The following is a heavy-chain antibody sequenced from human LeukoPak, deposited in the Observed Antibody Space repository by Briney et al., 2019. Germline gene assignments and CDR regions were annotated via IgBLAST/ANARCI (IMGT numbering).Heavy chain of an antibody. J-gene: IGHJ4*02. Sequence: ASVKVSCKASGYTFTSYGISWVRQAPGQGLEWMGWISAYNGNTNYAQKLQGRVTMTTDTSTTTAYMELSSLRSEDTAVYYCASGGYCSGGSCYYYFDYWGQGTLVTVSS. V-gene: IGHV1-18*01. CDR3: ASGGYCSGGSCYYYFDY. CDR1: GYTFTSYG. D-gene: IGHD2-15*01. CDR2: ISAYNGNT.